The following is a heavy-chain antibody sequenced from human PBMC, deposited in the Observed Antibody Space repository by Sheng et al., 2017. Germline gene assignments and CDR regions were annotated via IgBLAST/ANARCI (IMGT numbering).Heavy chain of an antibody. CDR1: GGTFSSYA. CDR3: ARGRGCSGGSCSAGYMDV. V-gene: IGHV1-69*05. Sequence: QVQLVQSGAEVKKPGSSVKVSCKASGGTFSSYAISWVRQAPGQGLEWMGGIIPIFGTANYAQKFQGRVTITTDESTSTAYMELSSLRSEDTAVYYCARGRGCSGGSCSAGYMDVWGKGTTVTVSS. CDR2: IIPIFGTA. D-gene: IGHD2-15*01. J-gene: IGHJ6*03.